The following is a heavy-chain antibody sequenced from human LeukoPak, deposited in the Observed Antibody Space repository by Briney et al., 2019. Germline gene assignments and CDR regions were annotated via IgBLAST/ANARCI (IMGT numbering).Heavy chain of an antibody. J-gene: IGHJ6*03. CDR3: AREGAAPGPYYYYYMDV. Sequence: PGGSLRLSCAASGFTFSSYWMTWVRQAPGKGLGWVANIKQDGNDKYYVDSVKGRFTISRDNAKNSLYLQMNSLRADDMAVYCCAREGAAPGPYYYYYMDVLGKGTTVTVSS. D-gene: IGHD6-13*01. V-gene: IGHV3-7*01. CDR1: GFTFSSYW. CDR2: IKQDGNDK.